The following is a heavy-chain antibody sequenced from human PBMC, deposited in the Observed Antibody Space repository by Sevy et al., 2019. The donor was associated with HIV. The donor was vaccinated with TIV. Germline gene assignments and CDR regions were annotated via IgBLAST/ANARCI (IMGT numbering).Heavy chain of an antibody. CDR2: IKNENEGGTT. CDR1: GFPFSDAW. Sequence: GESLKISCAASGFPFSDAWMNWVRQVPGKGLEWVGLIKNENEGGTTDYAAPGKGRSIISRDDSKNTLYLQMSSLKTEETAIYYCTTDWGTGNTCVRAFDLWGQGTMVTVSS. V-gene: IGHV3-15*01. J-gene: IGHJ3*01. D-gene: IGHD1-7*01. CDR3: TTDWGTGNTCVRAFDL.